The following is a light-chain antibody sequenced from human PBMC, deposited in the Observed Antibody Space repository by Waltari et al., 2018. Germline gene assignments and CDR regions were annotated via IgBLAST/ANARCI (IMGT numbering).Light chain of an antibody. CDR2: GAS. CDR1: QSVSSSY. CDR3: HQYGGSLPYT. V-gene: IGKV3-20*01. J-gene: IGKJ2*01. Sequence: EIVLTQSPGTLSLSPGERATLSCRASQSVSSSYLAWYQQKPGQAPRLLIYGASGRATGIPDRFSGSGSGTDFTLTISRLEPEDFAVYYCHQYGGSLPYTFGQGTRLEIK.